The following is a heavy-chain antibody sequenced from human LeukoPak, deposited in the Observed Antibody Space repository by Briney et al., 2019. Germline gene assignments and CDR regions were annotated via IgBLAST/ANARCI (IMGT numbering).Heavy chain of an antibody. V-gene: IGHV1-18*01. D-gene: IGHD5-18*01. J-gene: IGHJ5*02. CDR3: ARDTAMAYYEESYFDP. CDR2: ISAYNGNT. CDR1: GYIFTSYG. Sequence: ASVKVSCKASGYIFTSYGISWVRQAPGQGLECMGWISAYNGNTYYAQKFQGRVTLTTDTSTSTAYMELRSLRSDDTAVYYCARDTAMAYYEESYFDPWGQGTLVTVSS.